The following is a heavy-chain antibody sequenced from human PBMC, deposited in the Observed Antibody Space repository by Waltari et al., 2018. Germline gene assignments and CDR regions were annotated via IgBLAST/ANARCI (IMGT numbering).Heavy chain of an antibody. CDR2: INPNSGGT. D-gene: IGHD5-18*01. Sequence: QVQLVQSGAEVKKPGASVKVSCKASGYTFTGYYMHLVRQAPGQGLEWMGWINPNSGGTNYAQKFQGWVTMTRDTSISTAYMELSRLRSDDTAVYYCARMNQPAYSYGYYGMDVWGQGTTVTVSS. CDR1: GYTFTGYY. CDR3: ARMNQPAYSYGYYGMDV. J-gene: IGHJ6*02. V-gene: IGHV1-2*04.